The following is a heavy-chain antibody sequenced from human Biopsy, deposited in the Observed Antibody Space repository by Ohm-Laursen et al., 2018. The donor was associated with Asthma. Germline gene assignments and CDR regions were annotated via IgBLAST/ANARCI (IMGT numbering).Heavy chain of an antibody. CDR3: ASDFPKDYVRYNFQF. Sequence: ESSAKVSCKISGYSPTDLSIHWVRQAPGQGLEWMGGHDHEEGGTVNARRFQGRVTMTEDTSTDTAYMELSSLSSDDTAVYYCASDFPKDYVRYNFQFWGQGTLVTVSS. D-gene: IGHD4-17*01. CDR1: GYSPTDLS. V-gene: IGHV1-24*01. CDR2: HDHEEGGT. J-gene: IGHJ4*02.